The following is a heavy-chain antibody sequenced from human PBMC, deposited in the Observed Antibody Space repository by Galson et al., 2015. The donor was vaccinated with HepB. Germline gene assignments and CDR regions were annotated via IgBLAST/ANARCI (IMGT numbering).Heavy chain of an antibody. CDR3: AAHDYYGSGSYHH. CDR1: GFTFGSSA. J-gene: IGHJ5*02. D-gene: IGHD3-10*01. V-gene: IGHV1-58*02. CDR2: IVVGRGNT. Sequence: SVKVSCKASGFTFGSSAMQWVRQARGQRLEWIGWIVVGRGNTNYALKFQERVTITRDMSTSTAYMELSSLRSEDTAVYYCAAHDYYGSGSYHHWGQGTLLTVPS.